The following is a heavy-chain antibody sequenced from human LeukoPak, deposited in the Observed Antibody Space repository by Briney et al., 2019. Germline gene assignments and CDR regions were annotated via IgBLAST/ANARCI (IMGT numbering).Heavy chain of an antibody. V-gene: IGHV3-23*01. Sequence: SGGSLRLSCAASGFTFSSYAMSWVRQAPGKGLEWVSAISGSGGSTYYADSVKGRFTISRDNSKNTLYLQMNSLRAEDTAVYYCASQYYGSGSYYHYYYYMDVWGKGTTVTVSS. J-gene: IGHJ6*03. CDR1: GFTFSSYA. D-gene: IGHD3-10*01. CDR2: ISGSGGST. CDR3: ASQYYGSGSYYHYYYYMDV.